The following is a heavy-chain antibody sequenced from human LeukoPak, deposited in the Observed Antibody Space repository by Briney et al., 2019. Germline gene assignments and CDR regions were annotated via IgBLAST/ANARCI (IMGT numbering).Heavy chain of an antibody. Sequence: SETLSLTCIVSGGSISSGGYYWSWIRQRPGKGLEWIGYIYNSGTTYYSPPLRSRVSIPVDTSKNQFSLNLSSVTAANTAVYYCASSSSGTYSERKFDYWGQGTLVTVSS. CDR1: GGSISSGGYY. CDR3: ASSSSGTYSERKFDY. J-gene: IGHJ4*02. V-gene: IGHV4-31*03. CDR2: IYNSGTT. D-gene: IGHD1-26*01.